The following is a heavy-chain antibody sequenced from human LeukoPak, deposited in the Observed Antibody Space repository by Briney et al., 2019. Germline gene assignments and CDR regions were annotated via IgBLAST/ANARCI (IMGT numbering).Heavy chain of an antibody. V-gene: IGHV4-4*02. CDR3: GREVRIPLRPIDY. Sequence: GSLRLSCTASGFTFSSHWMTWVRQPPGKGLEWIGEINHSGSTNYNPSLKSRLTISVDTSKNQLFLKLTSVTAADTSVYYCGREVRIPLRPIDYWGQGTLVTVSS. J-gene: IGHJ4*02. CDR2: INHSGST. CDR1: GFTFSSHW. D-gene: IGHD3-10*01.